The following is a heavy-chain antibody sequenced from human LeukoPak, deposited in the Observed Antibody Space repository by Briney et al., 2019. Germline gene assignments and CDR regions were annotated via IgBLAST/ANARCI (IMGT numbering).Heavy chain of an antibody. D-gene: IGHD2-2*01. CDR2: IYYSGTT. V-gene: IGHV4-59*12. CDR1: GGSISSYY. Sequence: ASETLSLTCTVSGGSISSYYWNWIRQPPGKGLEWIGYIYYSGTTNYNPSLKSRVTISVDTSKNQFSLKLSSVTAADTAVYYCARDATYCSSTSCSMGFDYWGQGTLVTVSS. CDR3: ARDATYCSSTSCSMGFDY. J-gene: IGHJ4*02.